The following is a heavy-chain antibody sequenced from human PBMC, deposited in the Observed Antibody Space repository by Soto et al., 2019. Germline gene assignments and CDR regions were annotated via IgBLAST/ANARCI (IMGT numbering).Heavy chain of an antibody. Sequence: QVQLQESGPGLVKPSETLSLTCTVSGGSVSSGSYYWSWIRQPPGKGLGWIGYIYYSGSTNYNPSLKSRVTISVDTSKNQFSLKLSSVTAADTAVYYCARLFWSDAFDIWGQGTMVTVSS. CDR2: IYYSGST. V-gene: IGHV4-61*01. CDR3: ARLFWSDAFDI. CDR1: GGSVSSGSYY. D-gene: IGHD3-9*01. J-gene: IGHJ3*02.